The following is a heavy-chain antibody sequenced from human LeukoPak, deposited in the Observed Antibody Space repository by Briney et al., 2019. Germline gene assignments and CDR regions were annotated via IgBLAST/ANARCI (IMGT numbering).Heavy chain of an antibody. CDR1: GYTLTELS. CDR2: FDPEDGET. J-gene: IGHJ4*02. CDR3: ATRGYSSSWYVY. D-gene: IGHD6-13*01. Sequence: ASVKVSCKVSGYTLTELSMHWVRQAPGKRLEWMGGFDPEDGETIYAQKFQGRVTMTEDTSTDTAYMELSSLRSEDTAVYYCATRGYSSSWYVYWGQGTLVTVSS. V-gene: IGHV1-24*01.